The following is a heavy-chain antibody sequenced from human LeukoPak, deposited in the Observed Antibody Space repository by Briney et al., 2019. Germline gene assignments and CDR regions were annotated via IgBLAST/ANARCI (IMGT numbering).Heavy chain of an antibody. CDR2: LYNGGNT. V-gene: IGHV3-53*01. Sequence: GGSLRLSCAVSGFTVSSNYMSWVRQAPGKGLEWVSVLYNGGNTYYADSVKGRFTVSRDNSKNTLYLQMNSLRAEDTAVYYCAKTLGSSNYWGQGTLVTVSS. CDR1: GFTVSSNY. CDR3: AKTLGSSNY. D-gene: IGHD6-6*01. J-gene: IGHJ4*02.